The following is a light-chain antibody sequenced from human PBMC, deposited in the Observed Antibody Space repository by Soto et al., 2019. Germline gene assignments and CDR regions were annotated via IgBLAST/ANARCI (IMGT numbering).Light chain of an antibody. CDR2: WAS. Sequence: DIVLTQSPDSLAVSLGEMATISCKSSQSVLSSSDNDNYLGWYQQKPGQPPKVLIFWASTRQPGVPDRFSGSGYGAEFTLTLNSVQAEDVAVYYCQQYYGAPRTFGGGTRVEIK. V-gene: IGKV4-1*01. CDR3: QQYYGAPRT. J-gene: IGKJ4*01. CDR1: QSVLSSSDNDNY.